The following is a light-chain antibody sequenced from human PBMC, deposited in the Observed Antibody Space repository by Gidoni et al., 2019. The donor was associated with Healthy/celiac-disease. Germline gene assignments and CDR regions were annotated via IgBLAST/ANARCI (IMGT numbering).Light chain of an antibody. CDR3: QQYYSTPRWT. Sequence: DIVMTQSPASLAVSLGEGATINCKSSQSVLYTSNNKNYLAWYQQKPGQPPKLLIYWASTRESGVPDRFSGSGSGTDFTLTISSLQAEDVAVYYCQQYYSTPRWTFGQGTKVEIK. CDR2: WAS. V-gene: IGKV4-1*01. J-gene: IGKJ1*01. CDR1: QSVLYTSNNKNY.